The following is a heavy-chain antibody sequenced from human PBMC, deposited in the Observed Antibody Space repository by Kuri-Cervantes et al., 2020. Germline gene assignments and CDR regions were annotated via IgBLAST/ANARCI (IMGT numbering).Heavy chain of an antibody. CDR2: IYYSGST. V-gene: IGHV4-61*08. D-gene: IGHD3-16*01. Sequence: SETLSLTCTVSGGSISSGDYYWSWIRQPPGKDLVWIGYIYYSGSTNYNPSLKSRVTISVDTSKNQFSLKLSSVTAADTAVYYCARDAGDDAFDIWGQGTMVTVSS. CDR1: GGSISSGDYY. J-gene: IGHJ3*02. CDR3: ARDAGDDAFDI.